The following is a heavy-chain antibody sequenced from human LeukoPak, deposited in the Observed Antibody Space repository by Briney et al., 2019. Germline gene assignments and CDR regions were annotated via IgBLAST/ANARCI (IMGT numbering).Heavy chain of an antibody. V-gene: IGHV3-23*01. CDR1: GFTFSSYA. CDR2: ISGGGGGT. CDR3: AKDLGGKPYYYYGMDV. J-gene: IGHJ6*02. Sequence: GGSLRLSCAASGFTFSSYAMTWVRQAPGKGLEWVSAISGGGGGTFYADSVKGRFTISRDNSRNTLYLQMNSLRAEDTAVYYCAKDLGGKPYYYYGMDVWGQGTTVTVSS.